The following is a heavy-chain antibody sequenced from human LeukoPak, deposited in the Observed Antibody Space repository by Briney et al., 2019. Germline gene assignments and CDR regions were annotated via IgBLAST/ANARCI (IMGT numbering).Heavy chain of an antibody. J-gene: IGHJ3*02. CDR2: ISAYNGNT. CDR3: ARGYYYDSSGYSDAFDI. Sequence: ASVKVSCKASGYTFTSYDISWVRQAPGQGLEWMGWISAYNGNTNYAQKLQGRVTMTTDTSTSTAYMELRSLRSDDTAVYYCARGYYYDSSGYSDAFDIWGQGTMVTVSS. V-gene: IGHV1-18*01. D-gene: IGHD3-22*01. CDR1: GYTFTSYD.